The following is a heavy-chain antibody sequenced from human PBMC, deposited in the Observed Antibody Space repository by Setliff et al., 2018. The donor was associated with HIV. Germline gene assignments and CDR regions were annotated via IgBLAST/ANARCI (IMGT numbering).Heavy chain of an antibody. J-gene: IGHJ4*02. CDR2: IIPILGIA. D-gene: IGHD4-17*01. V-gene: IGHV1-69*10. CDR3: ARSPGDYLFDY. Sequence: SVKVSCKASGYAFTSQFMHWVRQAPGQGLEWMGGIIPILGIANYAQKFQGRVTITADKSTSTAYMELSSLRSEDTAVYYCARSPGDYLFDYWGQGTLVTVSS. CDR1: GYAFTSQF.